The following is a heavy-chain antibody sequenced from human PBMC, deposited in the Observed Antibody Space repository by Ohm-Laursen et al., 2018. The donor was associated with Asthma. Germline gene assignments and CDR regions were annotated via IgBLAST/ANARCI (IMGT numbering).Heavy chain of an antibody. D-gene: IGHD3-10*01. CDR3: ARGISMVQGVINDFDY. V-gene: IGHV3-30-3*01. J-gene: IGHJ4*02. Sequence: SLRLSCAASGFTFSSYAMHWVRQAPGKGLEWVAVISYDGSNKYYADSVKGRFIISRDNSKNTLYLQMNSLRAEDTAVYYCARGISMVQGVINDFDYWGQGTLVTVSS. CDR2: ISYDGSNK. CDR1: GFTFSSYA.